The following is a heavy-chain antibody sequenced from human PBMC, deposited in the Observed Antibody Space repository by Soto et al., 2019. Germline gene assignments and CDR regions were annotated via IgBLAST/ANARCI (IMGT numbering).Heavy chain of an antibody. V-gene: IGHV4-59*01. J-gene: IGHJ4*02. CDR1: GGSISSYY. Sequence: SETLSLTCTVSGGSISSYYWSWIRQPPGKGLEWIGYIYYSGSTNYNPSLKSRVTISVDTSKNQFSLKLSSVTAADTAVYYCAGAGPAAISYFDYWGQGTLVTVSS. CDR3: AGAGPAAISYFDY. CDR2: IYYSGST. D-gene: IGHD2-2*01.